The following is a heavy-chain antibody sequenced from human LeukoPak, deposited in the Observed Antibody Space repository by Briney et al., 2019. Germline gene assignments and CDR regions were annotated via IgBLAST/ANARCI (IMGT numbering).Heavy chain of an antibody. CDR2: ISSSSSYI. V-gene: IGHV3-21*01. Sequence: GGSLRLSCAASGFTFSSYSMNWVRQAPGKGLEWVSSISSSSSYIYYADSVKGRFTISRDNAKNSLYLQMNSLRAEDTAVYYCARGGTYGSGSNDYWGQGTLVTVSS. D-gene: IGHD3-10*01. CDR3: ARGGTYGSGSNDY. J-gene: IGHJ4*02. CDR1: GFTFSSYS.